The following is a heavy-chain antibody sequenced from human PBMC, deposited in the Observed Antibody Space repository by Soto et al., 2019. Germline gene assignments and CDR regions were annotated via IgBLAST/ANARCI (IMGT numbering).Heavy chain of an antibody. CDR1: GFTFSSYG. CDR3: ARDYGGHFDY. Sequence: QVQLVESGGGVVQPGRSLRLSCAASGFTFSSYGMHWVRQAPGKGLEWVADIWYDGSNKYYADSVKGRFTISRDNSKITLYLQMNSLRAEDTAVYYCARDYGGHFDYWGQGTLVTVSS. V-gene: IGHV3-33*01. D-gene: IGHD4-17*01. CDR2: IWYDGSNK. J-gene: IGHJ4*02.